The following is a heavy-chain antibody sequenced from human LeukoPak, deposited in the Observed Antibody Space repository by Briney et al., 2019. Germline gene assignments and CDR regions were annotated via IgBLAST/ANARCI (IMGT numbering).Heavy chain of an antibody. D-gene: IGHD3-3*01. J-gene: IGHJ4*02. V-gene: IGHV1-18*01. Sequence: ASVKVSCKASGGTFSSYGISWVRQAPGQGLEWMGWISAYNGNTNYAQKLQGRVTMTTDTSTSTAYMELRSLRSDDTAVYYCARGPEPPSPYYDFWSGYYTGVGDFDYWGQGTLVTVSS. CDR3: ARGPEPPSPYYDFWSGYYTGVGDFDY. CDR1: GGTFSSYG. CDR2: ISAYNGNT.